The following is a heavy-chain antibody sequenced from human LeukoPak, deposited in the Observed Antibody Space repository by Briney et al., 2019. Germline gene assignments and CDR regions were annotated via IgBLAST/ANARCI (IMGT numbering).Heavy chain of an antibody. CDR1: GGSISSYY. Sequence: SETLSLTCTVSGGSISSYYWSWIRQPPGKRLEWIGHIYYSGSTNYNPSLKSRVTISVDTSKNQFSLTLGSVSATDTAVYYCVSPRGFSYGYFDYWGQGTLVTVSS. J-gene: IGHJ4*02. CDR3: VSPRGFSYGYFDY. V-gene: IGHV4-59*08. D-gene: IGHD5-18*01. CDR2: IYYSGST.